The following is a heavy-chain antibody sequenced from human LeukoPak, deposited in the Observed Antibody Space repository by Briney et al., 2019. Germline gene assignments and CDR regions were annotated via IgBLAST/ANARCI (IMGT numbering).Heavy chain of an antibody. CDR2: TYYSEST. Sequence: SQTLSLASTVSIGSLSSRSYYWAWIRHPPGKGLEWLRRTYYSESTYYNPSLKSRVTISVDTSKNQFSLKLSSVTAADTAVYYCARHVLLGYCSGGSCYSGFDYWGQGTLVTVSS. CDR3: ARHVLLGYCSGGSCYSGFDY. D-gene: IGHD2-15*01. V-gene: IGHV4-39*01. J-gene: IGHJ4*02. CDR1: IGSLSSRSYY.